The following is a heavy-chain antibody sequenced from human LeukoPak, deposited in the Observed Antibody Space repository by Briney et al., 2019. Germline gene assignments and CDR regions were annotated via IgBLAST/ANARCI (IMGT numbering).Heavy chain of an antibody. J-gene: IGHJ4*02. Sequence: PGGSLRLSCAASGFTFSSYAMSWVRQAPGKGLEWVSYISSSSSTIYYADSVKGRFTISRDNAKNSLYLQMNSLRAEDTAVYYCARVAGDYSWYFDYWGQGTLVTVSS. D-gene: IGHD4-17*01. CDR1: GFTFSSYA. CDR3: ARVAGDYSWYFDY. V-gene: IGHV3-48*01. CDR2: ISSSSSTI.